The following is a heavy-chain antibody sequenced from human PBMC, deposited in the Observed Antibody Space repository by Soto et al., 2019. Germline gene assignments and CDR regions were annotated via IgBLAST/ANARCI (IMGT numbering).Heavy chain of an antibody. CDR1: GPSFGSHS. Sequence: GGSLSLALVASGPSFGSHSMTWVSQPAGKGLEWVANINLDGSERYYVDSVKGRFTISRDNARNSLYLQMNTLRAEDTALYYWARAEKTWFGESLKAFWGQGT. J-gene: IGHJ4*02. V-gene: IGHV3-7*04. CDR2: INLDGSER. D-gene: IGHD3-10*01. CDR3: ARAEKTWFGESLKAF.